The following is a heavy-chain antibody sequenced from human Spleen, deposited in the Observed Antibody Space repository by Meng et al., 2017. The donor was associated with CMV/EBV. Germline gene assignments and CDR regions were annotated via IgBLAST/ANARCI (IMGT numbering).Heavy chain of an antibody. CDR2: IYPGDSDT. D-gene: IGHD2/OR15-2a*01. CDR3: ARVSSPRYNWFDP. CDR1: GYTFNSDW. Sequence: KGAGYTFNSDWIAWVRQMPGKGLEWMGIIYPGDSDTRYSPSFQGQVTISVDKSISTAYLQWSSLRASDTAMYYCARVSSPRYNWFDPWGQGTLVTVSS. V-gene: IGHV5-51*01. J-gene: IGHJ5*02.